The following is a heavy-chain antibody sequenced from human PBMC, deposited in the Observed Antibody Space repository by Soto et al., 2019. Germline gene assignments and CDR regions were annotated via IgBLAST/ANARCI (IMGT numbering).Heavy chain of an antibody. V-gene: IGHV1-18*01. CDR1: GYTFTSYG. CDR2: ISAYNGNT. D-gene: IGHD3-3*01. CDR3: ARVRGRGITIFGVVKVTAFDS. J-gene: IGHJ3*02. Sequence: ASVKVSCKASGYTFTSYGISWVRQAPGQGLEWMGWISAYNGNTNYAQKLQGRVTMTTDTSTSTAYMELRSLRSDDTAVYYCARVRGRGITIFGVVKVTAFDSWGQGTMVTGSS.